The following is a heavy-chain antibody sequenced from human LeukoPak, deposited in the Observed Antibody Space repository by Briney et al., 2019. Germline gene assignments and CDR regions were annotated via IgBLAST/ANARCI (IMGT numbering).Heavy chain of an antibody. J-gene: IGHJ6*02. Sequence: PGRSLRLSCAASGFTFSSYGMHWVRQAPGKGLEWVAVMSYDGSNKYYADSVKGRFTSSRDNSKNTLYLQMNSLRAEDTAVYYCAKNLLKGTSYYYGMDVWGQGTTVTVSS. D-gene: IGHD2-2*01. CDR1: GFTFSSYG. CDR2: MSYDGSNK. V-gene: IGHV3-30*18. CDR3: AKNLLKGTSYYYGMDV.